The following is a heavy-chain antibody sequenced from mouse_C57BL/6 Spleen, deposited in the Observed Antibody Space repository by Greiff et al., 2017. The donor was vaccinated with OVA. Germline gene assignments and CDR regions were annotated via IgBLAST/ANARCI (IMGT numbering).Heavy chain of an antibody. CDR1: GYSFTGYY. CDR2: INPSTGGT. D-gene: IGHD2-1*01. Sequence: VQLQQSGPELVKPGASVKISCKASGYSFTGYYMNWVKQSPDKSLEWIGEINPSTGGTTYNQKFKAKATLTVDKSSSTAYMQLKSLTSEDSAVYYCARRYGNPYYFDYWGQGTTLTVSS. J-gene: IGHJ2*01. CDR3: ARRYGNPYYFDY. V-gene: IGHV1-42*01.